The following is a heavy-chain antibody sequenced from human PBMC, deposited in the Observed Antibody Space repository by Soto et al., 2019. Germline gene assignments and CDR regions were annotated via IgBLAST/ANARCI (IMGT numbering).Heavy chain of an antibody. J-gene: IGHJ6*02. V-gene: IGHV3-30-3*01. D-gene: IGHD2-2*01. CDR1: GFTFSSYA. CDR2: ISYDGSNK. CDR3: AREGIVVVPAAIGYYGMDV. Sequence: TGGSLRLSCAASGFTFSSYAMHWVRQAPGKGLERVAVISYDGSNKYYADYVKGRFTISRDNSKNTLYLQMNSLRAEDTAVYYCAREGIVVVPAAIGYYGMDVWGQGTTVTVSS.